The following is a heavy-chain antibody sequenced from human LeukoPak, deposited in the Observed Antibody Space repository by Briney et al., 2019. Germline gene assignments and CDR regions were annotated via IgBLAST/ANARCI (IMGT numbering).Heavy chain of an antibody. J-gene: IGHJ4*02. V-gene: IGHV4-59*08. D-gene: IGHD3-10*01. CDR2: IYYSGST. CDR3: ARFSYGSGSYYPYYFDY. Sequence: SETLSLTCTVSGGSISSYYCSWIRQPPGKGLEWIGYIYYSGSTYYNPSLKSRVTISVDTSKNQFSLKLSSVTAADTAVYYCARFSYGSGSYYPYYFDYWGQGTLVTVSS. CDR1: GGSISSYY.